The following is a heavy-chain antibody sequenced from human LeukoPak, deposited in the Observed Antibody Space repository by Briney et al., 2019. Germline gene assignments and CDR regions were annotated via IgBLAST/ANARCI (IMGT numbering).Heavy chain of an antibody. CDR3: ARGGYSYGYSSYYYYYMDV. CDR1: GFTFSSYG. D-gene: IGHD5-18*01. Sequence: GGSLRLSCAASGFTFSSYGMHWVRQAPGKGLEWVAFIRYDGSSKFYADSVKGRFTISRDNAKNSLYMQMNSLRAEDTAVYYCARGGYSYGYSSYYYYYMDVWGKGTTDTVSS. V-gene: IGHV3-30*02. CDR2: IRYDGSSK. J-gene: IGHJ6*03.